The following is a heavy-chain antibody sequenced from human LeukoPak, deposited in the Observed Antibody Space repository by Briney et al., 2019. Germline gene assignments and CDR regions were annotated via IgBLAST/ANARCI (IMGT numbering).Heavy chain of an antibody. D-gene: IGHD6-13*01. CDR2: IKQDGSEK. J-gene: IGHJ5*02. Sequence: GGSLRLSCAASGFTFSSYSMNWVRQAPGKGLEWVANIKQDGSEKYYVDSVKGRFTISRDNAKNSLYLQMNSLRAEDTAVYYCARGSSSWYGSRLWFDPWGQGTLVTVSS. V-gene: IGHV3-7*03. CDR3: ARGSSSWYGSRLWFDP. CDR1: GFTFSSYS.